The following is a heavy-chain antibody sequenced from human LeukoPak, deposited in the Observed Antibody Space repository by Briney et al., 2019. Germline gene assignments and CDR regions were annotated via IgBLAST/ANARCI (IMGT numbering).Heavy chain of an antibody. D-gene: IGHD5-12*01. CDR3: AIRKSGNAIDY. CDR1: GFTFISYA. Sequence: GGSLRLSCAASGFTFISYAIHWVRQAPGKGLEWVAVIYSGGSTNYADSVKGRFTISRDNSKNTLYLLMNSLRAEDTAVYYCAIRKSGNAIDYWGQGTLVTVSS. V-gene: IGHV3-66*01. J-gene: IGHJ4*02. CDR2: IYSGGST.